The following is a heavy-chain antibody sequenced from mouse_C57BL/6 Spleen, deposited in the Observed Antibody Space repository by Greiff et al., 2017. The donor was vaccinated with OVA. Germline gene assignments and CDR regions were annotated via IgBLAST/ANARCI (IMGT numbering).Heavy chain of an antibody. J-gene: IGHJ4*01. Sequence: EVKLMESGPGLVKPSQSLSLTCSVTGYSITSGYYWNWIRQFPGNKLEWMGYISYDGSNNYNPSLKNRISITRDTSKNQFFLKLNSVTTEDTATYYCARRHYDAMDYWGQGTSVTVSS. CDR2: ISYDGSN. CDR1: GYSITSGYY. CDR3: ARRHYDAMDY. D-gene: IGHD3-1*01. V-gene: IGHV3-6*01.